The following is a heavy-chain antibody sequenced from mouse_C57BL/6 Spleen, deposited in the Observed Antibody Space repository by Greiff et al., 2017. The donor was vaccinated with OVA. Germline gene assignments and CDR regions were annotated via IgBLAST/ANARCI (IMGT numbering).Heavy chain of an antibody. CDR1: GYTFTSYD. D-gene: IGHD2-3*01. CDR2: IYPRDGSP. CDR3: ARIPDGP. J-gene: IGHJ2*01. Sequence: VQLKESGPELVKPGASVKLSCKASGYTFTSYDINWVKQRPGQGLEWIGWIYPRDGSPTYNEKVKGKATLTVAPSYSPAYMELHSLTSEDAAVYFCARIPDGPGGQGTTLTVSS. V-gene: IGHV1-85*01.